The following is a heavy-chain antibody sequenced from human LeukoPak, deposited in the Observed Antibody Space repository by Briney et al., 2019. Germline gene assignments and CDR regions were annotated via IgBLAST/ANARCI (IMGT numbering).Heavy chain of an antibody. CDR2: ISYDGSNK. V-gene: IGHV3-30-3*01. D-gene: IGHD1-26*01. J-gene: IGHJ4*02. CDR1: GFTFSSYA. Sequence: GGSLRLSCAASGFTFSSYAIHRVRQAPGKGLEWVAVISYDGSNKYYADSVKGRFTISRDNSKNTLYLQMNSLRAEDTAVYYCASLEPEATSPYFDYWGQGTLVTVSS. CDR3: ASLEPEATSPYFDY.